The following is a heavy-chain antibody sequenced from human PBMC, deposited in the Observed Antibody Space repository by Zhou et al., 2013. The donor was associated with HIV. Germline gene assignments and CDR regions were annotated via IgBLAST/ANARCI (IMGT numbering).Heavy chain of an antibody. CDR3: ASSTIFHAFDI. J-gene: IGHJ3*02. CDR2: ISSSGSTI. Sequence: VQLVESGGGLVQPGGSLRLSCAASGFTFSSYEMNWVRQAPGKGLEWVSYISSSGSTIYYADSVKGRFTISRDNAKNSLYLQMNSLRAEDTAVYYCASSTIFHAFDIWGQGTMVTVSS. CDR1: GFTFSSYE. D-gene: IGHD3-9*01. V-gene: IGHV3-48*03.